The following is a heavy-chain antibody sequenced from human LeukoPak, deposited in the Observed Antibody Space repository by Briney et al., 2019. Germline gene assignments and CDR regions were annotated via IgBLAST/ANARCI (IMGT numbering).Heavy chain of an antibody. CDR2: IKQDGSEK. CDR1: GFTFSSYW. D-gene: IGHD1-26*01. Sequence: GGSLRLSCAASGFTFSSYWMSWVRQAPGKGLEWVANIKQDGSEKYYVDSAKGRFTISRDNAKNSLYLQMNSLRAEDTAVYYCARLAFTATSGYWGQGTLVTVSS. J-gene: IGHJ4*02. V-gene: IGHV3-7*01. CDR3: ARLAFTATSGY.